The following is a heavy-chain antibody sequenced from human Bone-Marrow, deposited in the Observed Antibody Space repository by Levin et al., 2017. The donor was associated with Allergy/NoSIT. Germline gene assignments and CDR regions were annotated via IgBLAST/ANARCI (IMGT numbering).Heavy chain of an antibody. D-gene: IGHD5-24*01. J-gene: IGHJ4*02. CDR2: IYSGGST. Sequence: GGSLRLSCAASGFTVSSIYMSWVRQAPGKGLEWILVIYSGGSTYYADSVKGRFTISRDNSKNTLYLQMENLRAEDTAVYYCVRGNGYNSPFDYWGQGTLVTVSS. CDR3: VRGNGYNSPFDY. CDR1: GFTVSSIY. V-gene: IGHV3-53*01.